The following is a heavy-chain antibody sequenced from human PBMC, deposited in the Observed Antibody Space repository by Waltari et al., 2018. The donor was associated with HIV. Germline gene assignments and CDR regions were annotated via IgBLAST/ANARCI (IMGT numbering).Heavy chain of an antibody. CDR3: ARVTYYYDSSGTGQDAFDI. CDR2: IYYSGST. Sequence: QVQLQESGPGLVKPSETLSLTCTVSGGSISSYYWSWIRQPPGKGLEWIGYIYYSGSTNYNPSLKSRVTISVDTSKNQFSLKLSSVTAADTAVYYCARVTYYYDSSGTGQDAFDIWGQGTMVTVSS. CDR1: GGSISSYY. D-gene: IGHD3-22*01. V-gene: IGHV4-59*01. J-gene: IGHJ3*02.